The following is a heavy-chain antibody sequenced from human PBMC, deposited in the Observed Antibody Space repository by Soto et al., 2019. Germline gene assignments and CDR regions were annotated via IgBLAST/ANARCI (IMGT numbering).Heavy chain of an antibody. Sequence: KTSETLSLTCSVSGGSITSNSHHWGWIRQPPGKGLEWIGSLYHSGSPYVNPSLKSRVTISLDTPKNQFSLWLSSATAADTAVYYCARLHYSDRSIDYWGQGTLVTVSS. D-gene: IGHD3-22*01. CDR2: LYHSGSP. J-gene: IGHJ4*02. CDR1: GGSITSNSHH. V-gene: IGHV4-39*01. CDR3: ARLHYSDRSIDY.